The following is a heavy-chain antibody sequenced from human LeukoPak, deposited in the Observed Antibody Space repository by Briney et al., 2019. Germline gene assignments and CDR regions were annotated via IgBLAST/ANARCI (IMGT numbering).Heavy chain of an antibody. CDR1: GFTFRTFW. Sequence: GGSLRLSCAVSGFTFRTFWMAWVRQAPGKGLEWVATIKQDGYEKHYVDSVRGRFTISRDNAKNVLYLQMNSLRVEDTAVYHCVDGESLLYWVQGTLVSVSS. J-gene: IGHJ4*02. D-gene: IGHD3-10*01. CDR2: IKQDGYEK. V-gene: IGHV3-7*03. CDR3: VDGESLLY.